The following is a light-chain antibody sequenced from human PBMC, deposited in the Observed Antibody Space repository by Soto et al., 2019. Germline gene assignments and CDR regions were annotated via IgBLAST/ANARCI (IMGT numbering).Light chain of an antibody. CDR1: QTVRNNY. Sequence: VLTQSPGTLSLSPGESATLSCRASQTVRNNYLAWYQQKPGQAPRLLIYGASNRATGIPDRFSGSGSGTDFTLTISRLEPEDFAVYYCQQYGNSPITFGQGTRLEIK. V-gene: IGKV3-20*01. CDR2: GAS. CDR3: QQYGNSPIT. J-gene: IGKJ5*01.